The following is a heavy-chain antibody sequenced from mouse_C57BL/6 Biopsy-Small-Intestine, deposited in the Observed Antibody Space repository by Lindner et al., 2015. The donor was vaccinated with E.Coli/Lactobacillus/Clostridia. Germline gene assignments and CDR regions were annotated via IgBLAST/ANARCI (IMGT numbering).Heavy chain of an antibody. CDR1: GYTFTSYG. CDR2: IYPRSGNT. V-gene: IGHV1-81*01. Sequence: VQLQESGAELARPGASVKLSCKASGYTFTSYGISWVKQRTGQGLEWIGEIYPRSGNTYYNEKFKGKATLTADKSSSTAYMELRGLTSEDSAVYFCAREDAGYFDYWGQGTTLTVSS. CDR3: AREDAGYFDY. J-gene: IGHJ2*01.